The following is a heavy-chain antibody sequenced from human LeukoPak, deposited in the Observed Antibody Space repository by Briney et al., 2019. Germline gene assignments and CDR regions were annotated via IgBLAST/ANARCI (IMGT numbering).Heavy chain of an antibody. Sequence: SETLSLTCTVSGGSISSYYWSWIRQPAGKGLEWIGRIYTSGGTNYNPSLKSRVTMSVDTSKNQFSLKLSSVTAADTAVYYCARDLEQLVSYSNWFDPWGQGTLVTVSS. D-gene: IGHD6-13*01. J-gene: IGHJ5*02. CDR1: GGSISSYY. V-gene: IGHV4-4*07. CDR3: ARDLEQLVSYSNWFDP. CDR2: IYTSGGT.